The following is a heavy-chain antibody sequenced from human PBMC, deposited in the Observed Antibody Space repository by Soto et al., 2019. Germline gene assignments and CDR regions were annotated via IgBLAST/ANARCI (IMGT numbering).Heavy chain of an antibody. CDR2: IYWDDDK. CDR3: AHRVLRTVFGLVTTTAIYFDF. V-gene: IGHV2-5*02. Sequence: QITLNESGPTVVRPTETLTLTCRFSGFSLTTSGVGVGWIRQSPGKAPEWLALIYWDDDKRYSASLKSRLTITKDTSTNQVVLIVSDLDPTDTATYYCAHRVLRTVFGLVTTTAIYFDFWGQGTPVAVSS. CDR1: GFSLTTSGVG. J-gene: IGHJ4*02. D-gene: IGHD3-3*01.